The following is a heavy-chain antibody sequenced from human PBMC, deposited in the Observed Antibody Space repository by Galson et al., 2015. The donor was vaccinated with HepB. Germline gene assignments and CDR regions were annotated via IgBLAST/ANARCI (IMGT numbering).Heavy chain of an antibody. CDR2: ISGSGGST. CDR1: GFTFSSYS. D-gene: IGHD5-18*01. V-gene: IGHV3-23*01. Sequence: SLRLSCAASGFTFSSYSMNWVRQAPGKGLEWVSAISGSGGSTYYADSVKGRFTISRDNSKNTLYLQMNSLRAEDTAVYYCAKMGYSYGYGSYFDYWGQGTLVTVSS. CDR3: AKMGYSYGYGSYFDY. J-gene: IGHJ4*02.